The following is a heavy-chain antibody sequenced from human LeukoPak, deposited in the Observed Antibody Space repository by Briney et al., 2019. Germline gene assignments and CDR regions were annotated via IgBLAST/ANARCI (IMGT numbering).Heavy chain of an antibody. V-gene: IGHV3-30*02. D-gene: IGHD3-22*01. CDR3: AGDSHSSGYAY. CDR1: GFSFSSYG. CDR2: IRNDGSNT. J-gene: IGHJ4*02. Sequence: GGSLRLSCAASGFSFSSYGMHWLRQAPGKGLEWVAFIRNDGSNTYYADSVKGRFTISRDNSKNTLYPQMNSLRAEDTAVYYCAGDSHSSGYAYWGQGTLVTVSS.